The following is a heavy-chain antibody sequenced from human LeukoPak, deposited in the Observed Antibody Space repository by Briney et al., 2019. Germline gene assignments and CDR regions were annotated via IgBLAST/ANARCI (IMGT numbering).Heavy chain of an antibody. V-gene: IGHV1-8*01. CDR1: GYTFTSYD. Sequence: ASVKVSCKASGYTFTSYDINWVRQATGQGLEWMGWMNPNSGNTGYAQKFQGRVTMTRNTSISTAYMELSSLRSEDTAVYYCARTSTVTTTSVGYYYYYGMDVWGQGTTVTVSS. CDR3: ARTSTVTTTSVGYYYYYGMDV. CDR2: MNPNSGNT. D-gene: IGHD4-17*01. J-gene: IGHJ6*02.